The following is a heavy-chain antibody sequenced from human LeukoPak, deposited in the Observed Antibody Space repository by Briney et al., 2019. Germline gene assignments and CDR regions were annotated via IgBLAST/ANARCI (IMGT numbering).Heavy chain of an antibody. CDR3: AREVYGGNPNVEVAFDI. V-gene: IGHV5-51*01. J-gene: IGHJ3*02. D-gene: IGHD4-23*01. CDR2: IYPGDSDT. Sequence: RGESLKISCKGSGYSFTSYWIGWVRQMPGKGLEWMGIIYPGDSDTRYSPSFQGQVTISADKSISTAYLQWSSLKASDTAMYYCAREVYGGNPNVEVAFDIWGQGTMVTVSS. CDR1: GYSFTSYW.